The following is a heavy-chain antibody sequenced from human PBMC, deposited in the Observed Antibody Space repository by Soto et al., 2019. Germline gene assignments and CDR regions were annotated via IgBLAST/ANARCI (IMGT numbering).Heavy chain of an antibody. D-gene: IGHD3-10*01. CDR1: GFTFSGSA. CDR2: IRSKANSYAT. CDR3: TRGNGSGSYRDPYYYGMDV. V-gene: IGHV3-73*01. J-gene: IGHJ6*02. Sequence: GSLRLSCAASGFTFSGSAMHWVRQASGKGLEWVGRIRSKANSYATAYAAWVKGRFTISRGDSKKTAYLQMNSLKTEDTAVYYCTRGNGSGSYRDPYYYGMDVWGQGTTVTVSS.